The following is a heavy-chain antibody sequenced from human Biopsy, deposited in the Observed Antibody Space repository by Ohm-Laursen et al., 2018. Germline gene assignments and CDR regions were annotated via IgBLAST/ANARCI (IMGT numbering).Heavy chain of an antibody. V-gene: IGHV4-59*08. CDR1: GGPIDSYY. CDR2: IYFTGRT. CDR3: GRREVVITHDAFDT. J-gene: IGHJ3*02. Sequence: SDTLSLTWTVSGGPIDSYYWSWIRQPPGKALEWIGYIYFTGRTSYNPSLKSRVTMSVNTSKKQFSLRLSSVTAADTAVYYCGRREVVITHDAFDTWGQGTMVTVSS. D-gene: IGHD3-22*01.